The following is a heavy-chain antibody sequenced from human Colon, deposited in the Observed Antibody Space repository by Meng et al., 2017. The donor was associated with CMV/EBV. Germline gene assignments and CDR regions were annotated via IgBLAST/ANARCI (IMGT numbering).Heavy chain of an antibody. CDR3: ARDMSGTSSYNWFDS. J-gene: IGHJ5*01. V-gene: IGHV1-69*04. CDR2: IIPILGVS. CDR1: EGTFGSFT. Sequence: SVQVSCKASEGTFGSFTINWVRQAPGQGLEWMGRIIPILGVSIYAQKFQGRVTMTRDKSTSTVYMEVRGLRSDDTAVYYCARDMSGTSSYNWFDSWGQGTLVTVSS. D-gene: IGHD1-26*01.